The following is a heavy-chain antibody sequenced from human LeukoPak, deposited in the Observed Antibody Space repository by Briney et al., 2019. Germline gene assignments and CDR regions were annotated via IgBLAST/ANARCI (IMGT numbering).Heavy chain of an antibody. CDR2: IYYSGST. Sequence: SETLSLTCTVSGGSISSYYWSWIRQPPGKGLEWIGYIYYSGSTNYNPSLKSRVTISVDTSKNQFSLKLSSVTAADTAVYYCARHYCGGDCYSQYYYYGMDVWGQGTTVTVSS. J-gene: IGHJ6*02. CDR3: ARHYCGGDCYSQYYYYGMDV. CDR1: GGSISSYY. D-gene: IGHD2-21*02. V-gene: IGHV4-59*08.